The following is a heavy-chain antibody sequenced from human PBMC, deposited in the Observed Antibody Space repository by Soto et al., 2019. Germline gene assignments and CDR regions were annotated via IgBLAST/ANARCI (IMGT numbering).Heavy chain of an antibody. CDR1: GFTFGSYA. CDR2: ISGSGGST. J-gene: IGHJ4*02. CDR3: AKDXGPYYYDSSGYYASFDY. V-gene: IGHV3-23*01. Sequence: PGGSLRLSCAASGFTFGSYAMSWVRQAPGKGLEWVSAISGSGGSTYYADSVKGRFTISRDNSKNTLYLQMNSLRAEDTAVYYCAKDXGPYYYDSSGYYASFDYWGQGTLVTVSS. D-gene: IGHD3-22*01.